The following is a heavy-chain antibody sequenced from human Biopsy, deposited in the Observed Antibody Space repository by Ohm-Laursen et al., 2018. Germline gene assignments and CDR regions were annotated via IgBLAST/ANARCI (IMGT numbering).Heavy chain of an antibody. CDR2: LSSRGSNI. V-gene: IGHV3-11*01. D-gene: IGHD3-3*01. CDR3: ARFPDFWSGYYVDS. J-gene: IGHJ4*02. Sequence: SLRLFCAASGFTFSDYYMSWIRQAPGKGLEWISYLSSRGSNIYYADSVKGRFTVSRDNANNSLFLQMNSLRAEDTAVYYCARFPDFWSGYYVDSWGQGTLVTVSS. CDR1: GFTFSDYY.